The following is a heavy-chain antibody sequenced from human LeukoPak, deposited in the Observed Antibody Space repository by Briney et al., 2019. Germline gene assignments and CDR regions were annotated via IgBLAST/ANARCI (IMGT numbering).Heavy chain of an antibody. CDR2: ISGSAGST. V-gene: IGHV3-23*01. CDR1: GFIFSNYA. J-gene: IGHJ5*02. CDR3: ARALVVGGITYNWFDA. Sequence: PGGSLRLSCAASGFIFSNYAVNWVRQAPGKGLEWVSTISGSAGSTYYADSVKGRFTISRDNSKNTLYLQMNSLRAEDTAVYYCARALVVGGITYNWFDAWGQGTLVTVSS. D-gene: IGHD3-22*01.